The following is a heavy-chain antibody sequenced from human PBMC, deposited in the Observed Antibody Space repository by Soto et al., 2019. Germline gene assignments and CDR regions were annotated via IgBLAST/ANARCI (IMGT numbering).Heavy chain of an antibody. CDR2: ISGSSGDT. CDR1: GFTFSNYA. CDR3: TNLRAQLGRPPRFDY. D-gene: IGHD1-1*01. J-gene: IGHJ4*01. Sequence: GGSLRLSCTASGFTFSNYAVAWVRQAPGKGLEWVSEISGSSGDTHYAASVKGRFTISRDNYKNTMYLQLNSLRVEDTALYYCTNLRAQLGRPPRFDYWGQGIQVTVSS. V-gene: IGHV3-23*01.